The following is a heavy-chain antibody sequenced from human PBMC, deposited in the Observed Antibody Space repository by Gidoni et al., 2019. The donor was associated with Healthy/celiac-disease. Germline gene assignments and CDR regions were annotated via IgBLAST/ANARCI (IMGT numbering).Heavy chain of an antibody. CDR3: SRDLAVSFDY. CDR2: SYGGSST. J-gene: IGHJ4*02. V-gene: IGHV3-66*01. Sequence: EVQRVESGGGLVQPGASMRLSWATEGCSVSSNDMRWVRQARGKGLEGVSASYGGSSTYDADSVKGTFTLSRDHSENTLYLQMISLRADYTAVYDCSRDLAVSFDYWGQGALVTFSS. D-gene: IGHD6-19*01. CDR1: GCSVSSND.